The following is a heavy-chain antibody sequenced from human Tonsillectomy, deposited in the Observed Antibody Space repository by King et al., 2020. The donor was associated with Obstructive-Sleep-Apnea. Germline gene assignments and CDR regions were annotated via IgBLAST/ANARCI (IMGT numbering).Heavy chain of an antibody. V-gene: IGHV3-30-3*01. J-gene: IGHJ4*02. CDR3: AREDYDSSGYPDY. CDR2: ISDDGSNK. D-gene: IGHD3-22*01. Sequence: QLVQSGGGVVQPGRSLRLSCAASGFTFSSYAMHWVRQAPGKGLEGVAVISDDGSNKYYAVSVKGRFTISRDNSKNTLYLQMNSLRAEDTAVYYCAREDYDSSGYPDYWGQGTLVTVSS. CDR1: GFTFSSYA.